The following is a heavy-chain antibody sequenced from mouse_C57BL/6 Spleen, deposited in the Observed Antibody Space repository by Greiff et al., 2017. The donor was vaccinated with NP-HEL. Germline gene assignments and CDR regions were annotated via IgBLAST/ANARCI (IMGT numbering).Heavy chain of an antibody. Sequence: VQLQQSGAELVRPGASVKLSCKASGYTFTDYYINWVKQRPGQGLEWIARIYPGSGNTYYNEKFKGKATLTAEKSSSTAYMQLSSLTSEDSAVYFCARNYDYDRGYAMDYWGQGTSVTVSS. CDR3: ARNYDYDRGYAMDY. J-gene: IGHJ4*01. CDR1: GYTFTDYY. CDR2: IYPGSGNT. V-gene: IGHV1-76*01. D-gene: IGHD2-4*01.